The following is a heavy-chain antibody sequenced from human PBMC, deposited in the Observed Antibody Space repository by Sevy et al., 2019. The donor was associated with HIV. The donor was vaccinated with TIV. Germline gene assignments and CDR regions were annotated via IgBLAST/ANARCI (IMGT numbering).Heavy chain of an antibody. D-gene: IGHD2-21*01. V-gene: IGHV3-30*02. J-gene: IGHJ4*02. CDR3: VKEGGGEGVDH. CDR1: GFSYSSYG. Sequence: GGSLRLSCAASGFSYSSYGMHWVHQAPGKGLEWVAYIQYDGSNKDYADSVKGRFTISRDNSKNTLDLQMNSLRVEDTAVYYCVKEGGGEGVDHWGQGTLVTVSS. CDR2: IQYDGSNK.